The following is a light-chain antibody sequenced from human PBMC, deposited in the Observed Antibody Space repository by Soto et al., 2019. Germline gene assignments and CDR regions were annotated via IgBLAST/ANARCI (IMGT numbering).Light chain of an antibody. CDR3: CSYSRSKTWV. V-gene: IGLV2-23*01. CDR1: SSDVGSYNL. J-gene: IGLJ3*02. CDR2: EDN. Sequence: QSALTQPASVSGSPGQSITISCTGTSSDVGSYNLVSWYQQHPGKAPKLMIYEDNERPSGVSNRFSGSKSGNTASLTISGLQAEDEADYYCCSYSRSKTWVFGGGTKLTVL.